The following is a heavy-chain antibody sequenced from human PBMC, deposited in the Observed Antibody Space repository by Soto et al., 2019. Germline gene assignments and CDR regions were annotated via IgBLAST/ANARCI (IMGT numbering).Heavy chain of an antibody. CDR3: AIEMIDSSDYYYFVH. CDR2: IYHSGTT. V-gene: IGHV4-4*02. J-gene: IGHJ4*02. CDR1: GSSISSSNW. D-gene: IGHD3-22*01. Sequence: SETLSLTCALSGSSISSSNWWTWVRQPPGKGLEWIGEIYHSGTTNYNPSLKSRVTISVDKSKNQFSLKLSSVTAADTAVYYCAIEMIDSSDYYYFVHWGKVTLVSVSS.